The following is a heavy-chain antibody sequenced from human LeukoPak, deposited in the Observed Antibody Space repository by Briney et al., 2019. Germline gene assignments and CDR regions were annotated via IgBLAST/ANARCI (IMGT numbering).Heavy chain of an antibody. CDR3: ARGMASGYSGYDPIYYYGMDV. J-gene: IGHJ6*02. CDR1: GYTFTGYY. Sequence: ASVKVSCKASGYTFTGYYMHWVRQAPGQGREWMGWINPNSGGTNYAQKFQGRVTMTRDTSISTAYMELSRLRSDDTAVYYCARGMASGYSGYDPIYYYGMDVWGQGTTVTVSS. V-gene: IGHV1-2*02. D-gene: IGHD5-12*01. CDR2: INPNSGGT.